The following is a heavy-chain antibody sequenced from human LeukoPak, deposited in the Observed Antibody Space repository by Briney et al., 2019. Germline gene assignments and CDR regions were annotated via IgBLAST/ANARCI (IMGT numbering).Heavy chain of an antibody. D-gene: IGHD3-3*01. CDR2: MNPNSGNT. J-gene: IGHJ4*02. Sequence: ASVKVSCKASGGTFSSYDINWVRQATGRGLEWMGWMNPNSGNTGYAQKFQGRVTMTRNTSISTAYMELSSLRSEDTAVYYCARSPWSGYYPFDYWGQGTLVTVSS. CDR3: ARSPWSGYYPFDY. CDR1: GGTFSSYD. V-gene: IGHV1-8*02.